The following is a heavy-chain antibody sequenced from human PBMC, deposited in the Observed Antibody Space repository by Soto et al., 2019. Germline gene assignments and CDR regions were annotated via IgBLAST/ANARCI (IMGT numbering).Heavy chain of an antibody. CDR2: INHSGST. Sequence: SETLSLTCAVYGGSFSGYYWSWIRQPPGKGLEWIGEINHSGSTNYNPSLKSRVTISVDTSKNQFSLKLSSVTAADTAVYYCARDKQLAPGGYYYGMDVWGQGTTVTVSS. CDR1: GGSFSGYY. D-gene: IGHD6-6*01. J-gene: IGHJ6*02. CDR3: ARDKQLAPGGYYYGMDV. V-gene: IGHV4-34*01.